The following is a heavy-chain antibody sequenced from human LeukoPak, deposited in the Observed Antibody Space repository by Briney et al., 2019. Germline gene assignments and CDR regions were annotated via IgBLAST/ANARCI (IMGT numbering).Heavy chain of an antibody. J-gene: IGHJ4*02. CDR2: INPSGGST. CDR1: GYTFTSYY. D-gene: IGHD6-13*01. Sequence: ASVKVSCMASGYTFTSYYMHWVRQAPGQGLEWMGIINPSGGSTSYAQKFQGRVTMTRDTSTSTVYMELSGLRSEDTAVYYCARVRGSSWPTYYFDYWGQGTLVTVSS. V-gene: IGHV1-46*01. CDR3: ARVRGSSWPTYYFDY.